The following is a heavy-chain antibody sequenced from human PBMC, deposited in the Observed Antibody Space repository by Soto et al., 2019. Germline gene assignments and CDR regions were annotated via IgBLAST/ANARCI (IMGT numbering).Heavy chain of an antibody. V-gene: IGHV4-34*01. Sequence: SETLSLTCAVYGGSVXGDYWSWIGQPPGKGLEWIGEINHSGSTYYNPSLKSRVTISVDTSKNQFSLKLSSVTAADTAVYYCARQRVDTAMVSKGRIDHYYYYGMDVWGQGTTVTVSS. D-gene: IGHD5-18*01. CDR1: GGSVXGDY. J-gene: IGHJ6*02. CDR2: INHSGST. CDR3: ARQRVDTAMVSKGRIDHYYYYGMDV.